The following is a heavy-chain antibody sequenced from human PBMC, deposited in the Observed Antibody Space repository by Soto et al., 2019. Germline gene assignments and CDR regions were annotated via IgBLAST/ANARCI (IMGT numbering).Heavy chain of an antibody. D-gene: IGHD3-22*01. CDR1: GASISIGDYY. V-gene: IGHV4-30-4*01. J-gene: IGHJ4*02. Sequence: TRSIAGPVSGASISIGDYYWSWIRQPPGKGLEWIGYIYYSGSTYFNPSLKSRVTISIDTSKNQFSLKLSSVTAADTDVYYCARGPHDNSPYAIDYWGQGTLVTVSS. CDR2: IYYSGST. CDR3: ARGPHDNSPYAIDY.